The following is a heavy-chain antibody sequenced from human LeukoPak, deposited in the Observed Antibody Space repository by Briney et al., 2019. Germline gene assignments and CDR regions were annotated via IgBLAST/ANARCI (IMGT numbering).Heavy chain of an antibody. CDR1: DSXXXXSAA. D-gene: IGHD5-18*01. CDR2: TYYRSKWYD. V-gene: IGHV6-1*01. Sequence: DSXXXXSAAWNWIRQSPSRGLEWLGRTYYRSKWYDDYAVSVKSRITINPDTSKNQFSLQLNSVTPEDTAVYHCARDPRIRPYGDAFDIWGQGTMVTVSS. CDR3: ARDPRIRPYGDAFDI. J-gene: IGHJ3*02.